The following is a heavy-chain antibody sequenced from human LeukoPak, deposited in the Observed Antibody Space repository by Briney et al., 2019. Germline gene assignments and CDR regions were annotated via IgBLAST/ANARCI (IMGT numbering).Heavy chain of an antibody. Sequence: GGSLRLSCEASGLIFGNTWMTWVRRAPGKGLEWVARIFRNTDTMQTEYATPVKGRFSISRDDSKNTRYLQMNSLTAEDTAVYYCGAYIIGFGGDFWGQGTPVTVSS. D-gene: IGHD3-16*01. J-gene: IGHJ4*02. CDR2: IFRNTDTMQT. V-gene: IGHV3-15*01. CDR1: GLIFGNTW. CDR3: GAYIIGFGGDF.